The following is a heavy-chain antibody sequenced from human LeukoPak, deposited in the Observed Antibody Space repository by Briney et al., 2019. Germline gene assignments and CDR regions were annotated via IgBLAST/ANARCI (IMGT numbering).Heavy chain of an antibody. CDR3: ARDDRGINWFDP. CDR1: GFIFRSYG. Sequence: GGPLRLSCAASGFIFRSYGMHGVRQAPGKAVEGVAVIWYEGSNKFYAVSVKGRFTISRDNSKNTLYLQMNSLRAEDTAVYYCARDDRGINWFDPWGQGTMVTVSS. D-gene: IGHD3-16*01. J-gene: IGHJ5*02. CDR2: IWYEGSNK. V-gene: IGHV3-33*01.